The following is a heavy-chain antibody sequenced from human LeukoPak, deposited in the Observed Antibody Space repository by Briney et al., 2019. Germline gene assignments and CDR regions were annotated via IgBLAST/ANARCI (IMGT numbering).Heavy chain of an antibody. J-gene: IGHJ4*02. V-gene: IGHV3-23*01. D-gene: IGHD1-26*01. CDR1: GFTFSTFV. Sequence: GGSLRLSCAASGFTFSTFVMSWVRQAPGKGPEWVSGISASGGSTHYADSVKGRFTTSRDNSKNTLFLQMNSLRAEDTAIYYCAKYGPQDSGSSHFDYWGQGALVTVSS. CDR2: ISASGGST. CDR3: AKYGPQDSGSSHFDY.